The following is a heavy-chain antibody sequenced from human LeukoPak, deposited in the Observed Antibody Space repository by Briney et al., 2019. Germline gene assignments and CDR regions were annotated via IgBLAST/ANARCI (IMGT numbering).Heavy chain of an antibody. Sequence: SETLSLTCTVSGGSISSGGYYWSWIRQHPGKGLEWIGYIYYSGSTYYNPSLKSRVTISVDTSKNQFSLKLSSVTAADTAVYYCARVYSDGAFDIWGQGTMVTVSS. J-gene: IGHJ3*02. CDR1: GGSISSGGYY. V-gene: IGHV4-31*03. CDR2: IYYSGST. D-gene: IGHD2-8*01. CDR3: ARVYSDGAFDI.